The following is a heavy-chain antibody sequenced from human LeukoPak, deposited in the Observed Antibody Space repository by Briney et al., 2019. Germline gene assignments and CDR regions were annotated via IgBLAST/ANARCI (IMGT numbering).Heavy chain of an antibody. Sequence: GGSLRLSCAASGFTFSSYGMHWVRQAPGKGLEWVSVMYSGGNTYYADSVKGRFTISRDNSKNTLFLQMNSLRAEDTAVYYCARGIGSTVFFDYWGQGTLVTVSS. V-gene: IGHV3-53*01. J-gene: IGHJ4*02. D-gene: IGHD4-17*01. CDR2: MYSGGNT. CDR1: GFTFSSYG. CDR3: ARGIGSTVFFDY.